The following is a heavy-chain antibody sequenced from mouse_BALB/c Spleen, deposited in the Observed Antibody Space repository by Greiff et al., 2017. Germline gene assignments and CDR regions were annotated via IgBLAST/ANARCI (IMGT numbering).Heavy chain of an antibody. CDR3: ARGYGNCVDAY. V-gene: IGHV14-1*02. CDR2: IDPENGNT. Sequence: VQLQQSGAELVRPGALVKLSCKASGFNIKDYYMHWVKQRPEQGLEWIGWIDPENGNTIYDPKFQGKASITADTSSNTAYLQLSSLTSEDTAVYYCARGYGNCVDAYWGQGTLVTVSA. CDR1: GFNIKDYY. J-gene: IGHJ3*01. D-gene: IGHD2-10*02.